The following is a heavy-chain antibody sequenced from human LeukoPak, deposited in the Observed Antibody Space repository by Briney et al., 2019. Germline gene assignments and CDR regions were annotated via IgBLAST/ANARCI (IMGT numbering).Heavy chain of an antibody. CDR3: AKISYYGSGSYYNPDTYFGY. V-gene: IGHV3-23*01. D-gene: IGHD3-10*01. J-gene: IGHJ4*02. CDR1: GFTFSSYA. CDR2: ISGSGGST. Sequence: GGSLRLSCAASGFTFSSYAMSWVRQAPGKGLEWVSAISGSGGSTYYADSVKGRFTISRDNSKNTLYLQMNSLRAEDTAVYYCAKISYYGSGSYYNPDTYFGYWGRGTLVTVSS.